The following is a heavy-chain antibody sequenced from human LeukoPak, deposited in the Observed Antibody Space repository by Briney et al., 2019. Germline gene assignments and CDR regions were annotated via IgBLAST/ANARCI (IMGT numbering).Heavy chain of an antibody. CDR3: ARDDFPIGDCTNGVCYSGYYYYMDV. Sequence: ASVKVSCKASGYTFTSYGISWVRQAPGQGLEWMGWISAYNGNTNYAQKLQGRVTMTTDTSTSTAYMELRSLRSDDTAVYYCARDDFPIGDCTNGVCYSGYYYYMDVWGKGTTVTVSS. D-gene: IGHD2-8*01. CDR2: ISAYNGNT. V-gene: IGHV1-18*01. J-gene: IGHJ6*03. CDR1: GYTFTSYG.